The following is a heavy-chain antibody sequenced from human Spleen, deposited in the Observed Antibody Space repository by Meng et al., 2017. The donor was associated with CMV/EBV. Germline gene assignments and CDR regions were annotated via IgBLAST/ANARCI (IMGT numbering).Heavy chain of an antibody. D-gene: IGHD6-6*01. J-gene: IGHJ6*02. CDR2: INPNSGAT. CDR1: GYLFTGYY. CDR3: ARGGYDSSSSWHYYYYDMDV. Sequence: ASVKVSCKASGYLFTGYYIHWVRQAPGQGLEWMGWINPNSGATKYAQKFQGRVTMTRDTSISTAYLDLSSLRSEDTAVYYCARGGYDSSSSWHYYYYDMDVWGQGTTVTVSS. V-gene: IGHV1-2*02.